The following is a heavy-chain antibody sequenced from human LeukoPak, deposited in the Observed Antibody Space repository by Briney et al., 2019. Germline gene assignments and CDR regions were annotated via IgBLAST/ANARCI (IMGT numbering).Heavy chain of an antibody. D-gene: IGHD3-22*01. CDR3: ARDLDYYDSSGSGWFDP. Sequence: ASVKVSCKASGYPFSRYGISWVRQAPGQGLEWMGWISTYNGNTNYAQKFQGRVTMTTDTSTNTAYMELRSLRSDDTAVYYCARDLDYYDSSGSGWFDPWGQGTLVTVSS. CDR1: GYPFSRYG. CDR2: ISTYNGNT. V-gene: IGHV1-18*01. J-gene: IGHJ5*02.